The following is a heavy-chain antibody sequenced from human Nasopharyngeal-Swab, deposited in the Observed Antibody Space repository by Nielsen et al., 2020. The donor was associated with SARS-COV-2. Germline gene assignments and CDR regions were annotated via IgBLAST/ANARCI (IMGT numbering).Heavy chain of an antibody. Sequence: SVKVSCKASGGTFSSYAISWVRQAPGQGLEWMGRIIPILGIANYAQKFQGRVTITADKSTSTAYMELSSLRPEDTAVYYCARECCGGALDYWGQGTLVTVSS. CDR2: IIPILGIA. CDR1: GGTFSSYA. V-gene: IGHV1-69*04. CDR3: ARECCGGALDY. J-gene: IGHJ4*02.